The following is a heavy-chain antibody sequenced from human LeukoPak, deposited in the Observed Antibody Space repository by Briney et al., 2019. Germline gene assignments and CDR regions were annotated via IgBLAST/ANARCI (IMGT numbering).Heavy chain of an antibody. J-gene: IGHJ4*02. Sequence: PSETLSLTCTVSGGSISSSSYYWGWICQPPGKGLEWIGSIYYSGSTYYNPSLKSRVTISVDTSKNQFSLKLSSVTAADTAVYYCARQSTSCFDYWGQGTLVTVSS. V-gene: IGHV4-39*01. CDR2: IYYSGST. CDR1: GGSISSSSYY. CDR3: ARQSTSCFDY.